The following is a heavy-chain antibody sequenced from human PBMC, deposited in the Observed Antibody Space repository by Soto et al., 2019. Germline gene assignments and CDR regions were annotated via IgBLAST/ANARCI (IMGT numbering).Heavy chain of an antibody. Sequence: QVQLVQSGAEVKKPGSSVKVSCKASGGTFSRYAISWVRQAPGQGLEWMGGIIPIFGTANYAQKFQGRVTITAEESTSTAEMDLSSLRSEDTGVYFCASDRRYCISTSCYDAFDIWGQGTIVPVSS. CDR1: GGTFSRYA. V-gene: IGHV1-69*12. CDR3: ASDRRYCISTSCYDAFDI. CDR2: IIPIFGTA. D-gene: IGHD2-2*01. J-gene: IGHJ3*02.